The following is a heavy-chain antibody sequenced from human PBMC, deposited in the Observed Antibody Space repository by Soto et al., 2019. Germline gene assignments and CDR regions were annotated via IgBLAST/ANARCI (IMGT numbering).Heavy chain of an antibody. Sequence: GASVKVSCKASGCTFSSYAISWVRQAPGQGLEWMGWINPNSGGTNYAQKFQGWVTMTRDTSISTAYMELSRLRSDDTAVYYCARDQGIAVAGTAEYYYYYYGMDVWGQGTTVTVSS. V-gene: IGHV1-2*04. CDR2: INPNSGGT. J-gene: IGHJ6*02. D-gene: IGHD6-19*01. CDR1: GCTFSSYA. CDR3: ARDQGIAVAGTAEYYYYYYGMDV.